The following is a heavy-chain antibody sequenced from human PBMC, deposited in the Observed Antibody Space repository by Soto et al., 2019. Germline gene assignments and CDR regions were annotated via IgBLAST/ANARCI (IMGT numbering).Heavy chain of an antibody. CDR2: IKQDGSEK. CDR3: ARYDYGDTRFAFDI. D-gene: IGHD4-17*01. CDR1: GFTFSSYW. Sequence: GGSLRLSCAASGFTFSSYWMSWVRQAPGKGLEWVANIKQDGSEKYYVDSVKGRFTISRDNAKNSLYLQMNSLRAEDTFVFYCARYDYGDTRFAFDIWGQGTMVTVSS. V-gene: IGHV3-7*01. J-gene: IGHJ3*02.